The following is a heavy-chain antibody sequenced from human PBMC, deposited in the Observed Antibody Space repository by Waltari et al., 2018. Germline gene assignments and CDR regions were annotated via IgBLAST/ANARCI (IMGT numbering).Heavy chain of an antibody. V-gene: IGHV4-39*02. Sequence: RQPPWLGLEWLGAMSYNGATYSSPSLKSRVTVSRDTSKNHLSRKWGSVTAADTAIYYCATYIGAAIGTAAFDVWGQGTMVTVSS. D-gene: IGHD5-12*01. CDR2: MSYNGAT. J-gene: IGHJ3*01. CDR3: ATYIGAAIGTAAFDV.